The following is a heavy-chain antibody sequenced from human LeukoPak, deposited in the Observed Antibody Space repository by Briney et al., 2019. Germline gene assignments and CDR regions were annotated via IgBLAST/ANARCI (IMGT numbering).Heavy chain of an antibody. J-gene: IGHJ4*02. CDR3: ARDEGYYFDS. CDR1: GFTVNWNT. V-gene: IGHV3-21*01. CDR2: ISRNSTYI. Sequence: GGSLRLSCVASGFTVNWNTMNWVRQAPGRGLEWVASISRNSTYIHYADSVKGRFTISRDNARNSLFLQMNSLRAEDTAIYYCARDEGYYFDSWGQGTQVTVSS.